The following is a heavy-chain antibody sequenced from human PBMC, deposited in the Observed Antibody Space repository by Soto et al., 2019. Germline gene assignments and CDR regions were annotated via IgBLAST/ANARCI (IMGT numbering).Heavy chain of an antibody. CDR3: ANLEGITYGMDV. V-gene: IGHV3-30*18. CDR1: GFTFSSYG. CDR2: ISYDGSNK. Sequence: GGSLRRSCAASGFTFSSYGMHWVRQAPGKGLEWVAVISYDGSNKYYADSVKGRFTTSRDNSKNTLYLQMNSLRAEDTAVYYCANLEGITYGMDVWGQGTTVTVSS. J-gene: IGHJ6*02. D-gene: IGHD6-13*01.